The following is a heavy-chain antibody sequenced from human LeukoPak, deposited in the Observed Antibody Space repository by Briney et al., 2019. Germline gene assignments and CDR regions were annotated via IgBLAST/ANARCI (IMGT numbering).Heavy chain of an antibody. D-gene: IGHD2-2*01. CDR1: GGSFDYY. CDR2: IYQSGST. CDR3: ARDGPTSFAFDI. V-gene: IGHV4-34*01. J-gene: IGHJ3*02. Sequence: NPSETLSLTCAVYGGSFDYYWTWIRQPPGKGLEWIGEIYQSGSTIYNPSLKSRVTISVDTSKNQFSLQLNSVTPEDTAVYYCARDGPTSFAFDIWSQGTVVTVSS.